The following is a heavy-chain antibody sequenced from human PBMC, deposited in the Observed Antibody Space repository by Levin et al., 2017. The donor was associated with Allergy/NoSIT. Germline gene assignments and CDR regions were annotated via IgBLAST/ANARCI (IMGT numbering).Heavy chain of an antibody. CDR1: GFTFSSYA. CDR3: AKRPGVVVVAATNWFDP. V-gene: IGHV3-23*01. CDR2: ISGSGGST. D-gene: IGHD2-15*01. Sequence: PGGSLRLSCAASGFTFSSYAMSWVRQAPGKGLEWVSAISGSGGSTYYADSVKGRFTISRDNSKNTLYLQMNSLRAEDTAVYYCAKRPGVVVVAATNWFDPWGQGTLVTVSS. J-gene: IGHJ5*02.